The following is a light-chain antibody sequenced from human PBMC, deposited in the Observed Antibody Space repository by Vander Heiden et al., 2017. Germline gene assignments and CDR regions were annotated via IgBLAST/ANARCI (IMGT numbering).Light chain of an antibody. CDR3: AAWDDSLNGQWV. V-gene: IGLV1-44*01. CDR2: SNN. Sequence: QSVLIQPPSASGTPGQRVTISCSGRSSNIGSNAVTWYRQFPGTAPKLLIYSNNQRPSGVPDRFSGSKSGTSASLAISGLQSEDEADYYCAAWDDSLNGQWVFGGGTKLTVL. J-gene: IGLJ2*01. CDR1: SSNIGSNA.